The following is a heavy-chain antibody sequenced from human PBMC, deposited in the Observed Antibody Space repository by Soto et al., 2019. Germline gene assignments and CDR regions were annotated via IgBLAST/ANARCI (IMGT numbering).Heavy chain of an antibody. J-gene: IGHJ5*02. Sequence: EASVKVSCKASGGTFGSDAITWVRQAPGQGLEWVGRIIPIFGTTSYAQNLQGRVTISADKSTLTSYMELHSLTSDDTALYYCARDRTDSGYYTNWLDPWGQGTQVTVSS. CDR2: IIPIFGTT. D-gene: IGHD3-22*01. CDR3: ARDRTDSGYYTNWLDP. V-gene: IGHV1-69*06. CDR1: GGTFGSDA.